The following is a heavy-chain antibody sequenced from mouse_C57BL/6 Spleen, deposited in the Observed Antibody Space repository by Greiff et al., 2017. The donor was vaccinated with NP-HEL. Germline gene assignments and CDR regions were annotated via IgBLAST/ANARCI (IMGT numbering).Heavy chain of an antibody. CDR3: AREENYYGSSYGAMDY. D-gene: IGHD1-1*01. J-gene: IGHJ4*01. Sequence: QVQLKESGPELVKPGASVKISCKASGYAFSSSWMNWVKQRPGKGLEWIGRIYPGDGDTNYNGKFKGKATLTADKSSSTAYMQLSSLTSEDSAVYFCAREENYYGSSYGAMDYWGQGTSVTVSS. V-gene: IGHV1-82*01. CDR2: IYPGDGDT. CDR1: GYAFSSSW.